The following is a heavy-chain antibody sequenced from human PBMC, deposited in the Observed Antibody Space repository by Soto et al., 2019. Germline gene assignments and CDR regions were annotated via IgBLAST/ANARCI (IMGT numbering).Heavy chain of an antibody. J-gene: IGHJ5*02. CDR2: IKQDGSEK. D-gene: IGHD6-6*01. CDR1: GFPFSRYW. V-gene: IGHV3-7*01. Sequence: EVQLGESGGGLVQPGGSLSLSCAAFGFPFSRYWMSWVRQAPGKGLEWVANIKQDGSEKSYVDSVKGRFSFSRDNAKNSLYLQLNSLRGQDTAVYFCGRDLPSVSGRPGGWFDPRSQGTLVTVSS. CDR3: GRDLPSVSGRPGGWFDP.